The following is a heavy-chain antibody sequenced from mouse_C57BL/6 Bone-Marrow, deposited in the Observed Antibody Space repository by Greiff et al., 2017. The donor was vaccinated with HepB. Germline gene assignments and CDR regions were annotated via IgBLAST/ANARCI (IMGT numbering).Heavy chain of an antibody. V-gene: IGHV3-6*01. CDR3: ARERGYGSSYYFDD. CDR2: ISYDGSN. Sequence: EVKLVESGPGLVKPSQSLSLTCSVTGYSITSGYYWNWIRQFPGNKLEWMGYISYDGSNNYNPSLKNRISITRDTSKNQFFLKLNSVTTEDTATYYGARERGYGSSYYFDDWGQGTTLTVSS. J-gene: IGHJ2*01. CDR1: GYSITSGYY. D-gene: IGHD1-1*01.